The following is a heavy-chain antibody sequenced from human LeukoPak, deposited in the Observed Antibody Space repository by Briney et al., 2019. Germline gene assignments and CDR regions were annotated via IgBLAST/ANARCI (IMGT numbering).Heavy chain of an antibody. V-gene: IGHV4-4*07. D-gene: IGHD6-13*01. Sequence: SETLSLTXTVSGGSISSYYWSWIRQPAGKGVEWIGRIYTSGSTNYNPSLKSRVTMSVDTSKNQFSLKPSSVTAADTAVYYCARETLGSSIDYWGQGTLVTVSS. CDR3: ARETLGSSIDY. CDR1: GGSISSYY. CDR2: IYTSGST. J-gene: IGHJ4*02.